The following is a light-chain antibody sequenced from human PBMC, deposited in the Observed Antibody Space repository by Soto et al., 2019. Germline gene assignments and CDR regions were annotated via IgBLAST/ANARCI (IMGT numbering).Light chain of an antibody. CDR3: HQYYNWQT. Sequence: EIVLTQSPGTLSLSPGERATLSCRASQRVKSDYLAWYQQKPGQAPRLLIYGTSIRATGIPARFSGSGSGTEFTLNIGSMQSEDFAVYYCHQYYNWQTFGKGTKVEIK. V-gene: IGKV3-20*01. CDR1: QRVKSDY. J-gene: IGKJ1*01. CDR2: GTS.